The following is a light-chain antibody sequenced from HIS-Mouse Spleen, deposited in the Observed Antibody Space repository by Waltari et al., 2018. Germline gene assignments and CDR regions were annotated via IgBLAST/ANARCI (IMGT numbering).Light chain of an antibody. CDR2: DAS. J-gene: IGKJ4*01. Sequence: EIVLTQSPATRTWSPGERATLSCRASQSVSSYLAWYQQKPGQAPSLLNYDASNRATGLPARFSGSGSRTDFTLTISRLEPEDFAVYYCQLRSNWLTFGGGTKVEIK. CDR3: QLRSNWLT. V-gene: IGKV3-11*01. CDR1: QSVSSY.